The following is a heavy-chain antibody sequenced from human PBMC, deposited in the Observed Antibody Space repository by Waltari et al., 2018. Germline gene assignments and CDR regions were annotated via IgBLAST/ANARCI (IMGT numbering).Heavy chain of an antibody. J-gene: IGHJ4*02. D-gene: IGHD3-10*01. Sequence: QLQLQESGPGLVKPSETLSLTCTVSGGSISRSNYYWGWTRQPPGKGLDWIASIYHSGSTYYNPSLKSRVTISVDTSKNQFSLKLTSVTAADTAVYYCARIYGSGSPIPSVDYWGQGALVTVSS. CDR2: IYHSGST. CDR1: GGSISRSNYY. CDR3: ARIYGSGSPIPSVDY. V-gene: IGHV4-39*01.